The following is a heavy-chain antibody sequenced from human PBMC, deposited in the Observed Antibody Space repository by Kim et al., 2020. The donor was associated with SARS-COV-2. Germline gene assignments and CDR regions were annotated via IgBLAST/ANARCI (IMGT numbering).Heavy chain of an antibody. Sequence: LKSRVTISVDTSKNQFSLKLSSVTAADTAVYYCARGKGYYDFWSASWFDPWGQGTLVTVSS. J-gene: IGHJ5*02. CDR3: ARGKGYYDFWSASWFDP. V-gene: IGHV4-39*07. D-gene: IGHD3-3*01.